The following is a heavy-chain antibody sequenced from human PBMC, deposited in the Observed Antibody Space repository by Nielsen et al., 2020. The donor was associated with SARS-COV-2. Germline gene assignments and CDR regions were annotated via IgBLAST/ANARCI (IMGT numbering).Heavy chain of an antibody. CDR2: INHSGST. Sequence: SETLSLTCAVYGGSFSGYYWSWIRQPPGKGLEWIGEINHSGSTNYNPSLKSRVTISLDTSKNQFSLKLSSVTAADTAVYYCARLRCSGGSCYFYYYYYYYMDVWGKGTTVTVSS. CDR3: ARLRCSGGSCYFYYYYYYYMDV. V-gene: IGHV4-34*01. J-gene: IGHJ6*03. D-gene: IGHD2-15*01. CDR1: GGSFSGYY.